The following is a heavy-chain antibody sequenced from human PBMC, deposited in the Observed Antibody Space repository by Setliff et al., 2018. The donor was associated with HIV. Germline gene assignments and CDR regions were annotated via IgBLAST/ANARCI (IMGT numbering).Heavy chain of an antibody. CDR3: ARDRPSAFDY. Sequence: QPGGSLRLSCAASGLTFSSYSMNWVRQAPGKGLEWVSYISSSSSTIYYADSVKGRFTISRDKAKNSLYLQMKSLRAEDTAVYYCARDRPSAFDYLGQGTLVTVSS. CDR2: ISSSSSTI. J-gene: IGHJ4*02. CDR1: GLTFSSYS. V-gene: IGHV3-48*01.